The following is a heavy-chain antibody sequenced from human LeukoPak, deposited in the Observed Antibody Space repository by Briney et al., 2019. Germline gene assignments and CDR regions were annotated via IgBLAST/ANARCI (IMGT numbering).Heavy chain of an antibody. CDR2: MYYSGSI. CDR1: GGSISSSSYY. Sequence: PAETLTLTCTVSGGSISSSSYYWGWIRQPPGKGLEWIGRMYYSGSICYNPSLESPVTMSVDTSKNQVSLKLSSVTAADTAVYYCARDLCTNGVCYFVYMDVWGKGTTVTVSS. CDR3: ARDLCTNGVCYFVYMDV. V-gene: IGHV4-39*07. D-gene: IGHD2-8*01. J-gene: IGHJ6*03.